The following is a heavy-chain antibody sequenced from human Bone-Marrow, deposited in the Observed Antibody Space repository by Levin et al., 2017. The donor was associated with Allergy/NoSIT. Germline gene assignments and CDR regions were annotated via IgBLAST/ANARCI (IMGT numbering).Heavy chain of an antibody. CDR3: ARTKGHFDS. J-gene: IGHJ4*02. V-gene: IGHV3-7*01. Sequence: GGSLRLSCAASQFTFRKYWMSWVRQAPGKGLEWVANINEDGSENYYVDSVKGRFTIFRDNAKNSLYLQMNSLRAEDTAVYYCARTKGHFDSWGQGTVVTVSS. CDR1: QFTFRKYW. CDR2: INEDGSEN.